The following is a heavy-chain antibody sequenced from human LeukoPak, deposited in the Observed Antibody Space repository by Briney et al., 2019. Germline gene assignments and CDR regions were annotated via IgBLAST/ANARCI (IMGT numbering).Heavy chain of an antibody. Sequence: ASVTVSCKASGYTFTIYGISWVRQAPGQGLEWMGWISAYNGNTNYAQKLQGRVTMTTDTSTSTAYMELRSLRSDDTAVYYCARVFPSVAGYYYYGMDVWGQGTTVTVSS. V-gene: IGHV1-18*01. CDR3: ARVFPSVAGYYYYGMDV. CDR2: ISAYNGNT. D-gene: IGHD6-19*01. J-gene: IGHJ6*02. CDR1: GYTFTIYG.